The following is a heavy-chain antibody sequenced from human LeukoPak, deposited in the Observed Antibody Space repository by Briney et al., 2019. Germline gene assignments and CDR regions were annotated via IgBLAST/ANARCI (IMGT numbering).Heavy chain of an antibody. CDR2: IYYSGST. D-gene: IGHD3-22*01. V-gene: IGHV4-30-4*01. Sequence: SQTLSLTCTVSGGSISSGDYYWSWIRQPPGKGLEWIGYIYYSGSTYYNPSLKSRVTISVDTSKNQSSLKLSSVTAADTAVYYCARYHYYDSSGYYWPYYFDYWGQGTLVTVSS. CDR1: GGSISSGDYY. CDR3: ARYHYYDSSGYYWPYYFDY. J-gene: IGHJ4*02.